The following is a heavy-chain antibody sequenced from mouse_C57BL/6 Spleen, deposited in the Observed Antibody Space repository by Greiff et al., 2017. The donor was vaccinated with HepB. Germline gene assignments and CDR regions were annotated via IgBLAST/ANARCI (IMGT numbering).Heavy chain of an antibody. Sequence: QVQLKESGAELVRPGTSVKVSCKASGYAFTNYLIEWVKQRPGQGLEWIGVINPGSGGTNYNEKFKGKATLTADKSSSTAYMQLSSLTSEDSAVYFGAREGDYEYAMDYWGQGTSVTVSS. V-gene: IGHV1-54*01. CDR2: INPGSGGT. D-gene: IGHD2-4*01. CDR1: GYAFTNYL. J-gene: IGHJ4*01. CDR3: AREGDYEYAMDY.